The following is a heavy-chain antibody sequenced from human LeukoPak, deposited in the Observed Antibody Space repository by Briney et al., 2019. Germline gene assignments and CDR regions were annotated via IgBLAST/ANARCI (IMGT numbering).Heavy chain of an antibody. V-gene: IGHV3-53*01. J-gene: IGHJ3*02. CDR3: ARAENGAFDI. D-gene: IGHD1-1*01. CDR1: GGSFSGYY. Sequence: ETLSLTCAVYGGSFSGYYWSWVRQAPGKGLEWVSVMYSGGSTYYGDSVKGRFTISRDHSKNTLYLQMSSLRAEDTAVYYCARAENGAFDIWGQGTMVTVSS. CDR2: MYSGGST.